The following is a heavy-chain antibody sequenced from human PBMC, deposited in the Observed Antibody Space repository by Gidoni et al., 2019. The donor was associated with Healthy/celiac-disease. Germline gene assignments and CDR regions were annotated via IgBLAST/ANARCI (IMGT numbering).Heavy chain of an antibody. J-gene: IGHJ6*02. Sequence: EVQLLESGGGLVQPGGSLRLSCAASGFPFSRYAMSWVRQAPGKGLEWVSAISGSGGSTYYADSVKGRFTISRDNSKNTLYLQMNSLRAEDTAVYYCAKNEGYDFWSGYSSMDVWGQGTTVTVSS. CDR3: AKNEGYDFWSGYSSMDV. CDR2: ISGSGGST. CDR1: GFPFSRYA. D-gene: IGHD3-3*01. V-gene: IGHV3-23*01.